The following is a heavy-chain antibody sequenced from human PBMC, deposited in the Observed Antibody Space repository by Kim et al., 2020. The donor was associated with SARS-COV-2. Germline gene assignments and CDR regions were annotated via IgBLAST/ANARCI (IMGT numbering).Heavy chain of an antibody. D-gene: IGHD3-3*01. V-gene: IGHV4-34*01. CDR1: GGSFSGYY. CDR3: ARGRTYYDFWSGYYLFPQYYFDY. CDR2: INHSGST. Sequence: SETLSLTCAVYGGSFSGYYWSWIRQPPGNGLEWIGEINHSGSTNYNPSLKSRVTISVDTSKNQFSLKLSSVTAADTAVYYCARGRTYYDFWSGYYLFPQYYFDYWGQGTLVTVSS. J-gene: IGHJ4*02.